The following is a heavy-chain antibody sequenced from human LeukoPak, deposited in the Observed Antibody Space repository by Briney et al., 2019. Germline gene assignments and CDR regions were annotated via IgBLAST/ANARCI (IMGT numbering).Heavy chain of an antibody. D-gene: IGHD4-23*01. V-gene: IGHV3-48*01. CDR2: ISSSSSSTI. J-gene: IGHJ4*02. CDR3: GVNSDY. Sequence: EGSLRLSCAASGFTFSSYSMNWVRQAPGKGLEWVSYISSSSSSTIYYADSVKGRFTISRDSSKNTMYPQMNSLRAEDTAVYYCGVNSDYWGQGTLVTVSS. CDR1: GFTFSSYS.